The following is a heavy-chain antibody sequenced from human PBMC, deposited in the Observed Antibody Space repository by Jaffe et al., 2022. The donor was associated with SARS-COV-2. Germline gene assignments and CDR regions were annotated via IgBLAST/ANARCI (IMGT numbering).Heavy chain of an antibody. CDR2: IYTSGST. CDR1: GGSISSYY. Sequence: QVQLQESGPGLVKPSETLSLTCTVSGGSISSYYWSWIRQPAGKGLEWIGLIYTSGSTNYNPSLRSRITMSVDTSKNQFSLKLSSVTAADTAVYYCARGHYSSPRSFDSWGQGTLVTVSS. D-gene: IGHD6-13*01. V-gene: IGHV4-4*07. J-gene: IGHJ4*02. CDR3: ARGHYSSPRSFDS.